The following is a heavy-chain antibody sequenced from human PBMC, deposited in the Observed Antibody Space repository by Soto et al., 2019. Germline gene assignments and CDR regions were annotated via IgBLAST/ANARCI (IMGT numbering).Heavy chain of an antibody. J-gene: IGHJ6*03. V-gene: IGHV1-46*03. Sequence: QVQLVQSGAEVKKPGASVKVSCKASGYTFTSYYMHWVRQAPGQGLEWMGIINTSGGSTSYAQKCQGRVTMTRDTSTSTVYMELSSLRSEDTAVYYCARGGIITIFGVGPFYYYYMDVWGKGTTVTVSS. D-gene: IGHD3-3*01. CDR1: GYTFTSYY. CDR2: INTSGGST. CDR3: ARGGIITIFGVGPFYYYYMDV.